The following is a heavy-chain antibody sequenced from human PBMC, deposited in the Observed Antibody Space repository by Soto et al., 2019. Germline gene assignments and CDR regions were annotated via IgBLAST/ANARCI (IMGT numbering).Heavy chain of an antibody. CDR2: IWYDGSNK. V-gene: IGHV3-33*01. CDR3: ARNSIAGSFFDY. D-gene: IGHD6-6*01. Sequence: QVQLVESGGGVVQPGRSLRLSCAASGFTFSSYGMHWVRQAPGKGLEWVAVIWYDGSNKYYADSVKGRFTISRDNYKNTLYLQMNSLRAEDTAVYYCARNSIAGSFFDYWGQGTLVTVSS. CDR1: GFTFSSYG. J-gene: IGHJ4*02.